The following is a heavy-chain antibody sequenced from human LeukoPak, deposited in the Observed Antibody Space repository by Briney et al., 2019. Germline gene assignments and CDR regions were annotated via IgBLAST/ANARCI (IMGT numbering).Heavy chain of an antibody. V-gene: IGHV3-9*01. CDR2: ISWNSGSI. Sequence: GRSLRLSCAASGFTFDDYAMHWVRQGPGKGLEWVSGISWNSGSIGYADSVKGRFTISRDNAKNSLYLQMNSLRAEDTALYYCAKDKVASGSYKPYAFDIWGQGTKVTVSS. D-gene: IGHD1-26*01. CDR1: GFTFDDYA. CDR3: AKDKVASGSYKPYAFDI. J-gene: IGHJ3*02.